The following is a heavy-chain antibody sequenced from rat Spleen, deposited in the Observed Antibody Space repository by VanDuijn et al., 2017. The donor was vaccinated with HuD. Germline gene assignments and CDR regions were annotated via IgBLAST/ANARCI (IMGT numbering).Heavy chain of an antibody. V-gene: IGHV5S14*01. D-gene: IGHD1-7*01. J-gene: IGHJ2*01. CDR3: TRVGLWVFDY. CDR1: GFTFSNTG. Sequence: EVQLVESGGGLVQPGRSMKLSCVASGFTFSNTGMVWVRQTPTKGLEWVASISSGGLDTNYQDSVKGRFTISRENAKNTQYLQMDSLRSEDTATYYCTRVGLWVFDYWGQGVMVTVSS. CDR2: ISSGGLDT.